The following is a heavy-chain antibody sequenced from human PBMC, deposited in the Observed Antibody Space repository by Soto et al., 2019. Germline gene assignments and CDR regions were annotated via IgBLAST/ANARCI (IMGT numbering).Heavy chain of an antibody. CDR2: INGNSGT. Sequence: QVQLVQSGAEVKKPGASVKVSCKTSGYTFTAYYVHWVRQAPGQGLEWMGWINGNSGTTYAQNFQGRVTMTRDTSINTAYMELRTLTSDDTAVYYCARELQRALDYWGQGTLVTVSS. J-gene: IGHJ4*02. CDR3: ARELQRALDY. CDR1: GYTFTAYY. V-gene: IGHV1-2*02.